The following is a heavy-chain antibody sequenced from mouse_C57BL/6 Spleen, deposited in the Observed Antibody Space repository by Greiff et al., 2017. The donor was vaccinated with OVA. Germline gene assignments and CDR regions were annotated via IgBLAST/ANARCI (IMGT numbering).Heavy chain of an antibody. CDR1: GFNIKDDY. D-gene: IGHD2-2*01. Sequence: EVQLVESGAELVRPGASVKLSCTASGFNIKDDYMHWVKQRPEQGLEWIGWIDPENGDTEYASKFQGKATITADTSSNTAYLQLSSLTSEDTAVYYCTTGWGYDGGYAMDYWGQGTSVTVSS. CDR2: IDPENGDT. CDR3: TTGWGYDGGYAMDY. V-gene: IGHV14-4*01. J-gene: IGHJ4*01.